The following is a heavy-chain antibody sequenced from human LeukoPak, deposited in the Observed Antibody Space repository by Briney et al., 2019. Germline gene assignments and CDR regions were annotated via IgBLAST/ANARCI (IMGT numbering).Heavy chain of an antibody. D-gene: IGHD2-15*01. CDR2: ISSSSSYI. J-gene: IGHJ6*02. V-gene: IGHV3-21*01. CDR3: ARDGYCSGGSCYLFRYYYYGMDV. Sequence: GGSLRLSCAASGFTFSSYSMNWVRQAPGKGLEWVSSISSSSSYIYYADSVKGRFTISRDNAKNSLYLQMNSLRAEDTAVYYCARDGYCSGGSCYLFRYYYYGMDVWGQGTTVTVSS. CDR1: GFTFSSYS.